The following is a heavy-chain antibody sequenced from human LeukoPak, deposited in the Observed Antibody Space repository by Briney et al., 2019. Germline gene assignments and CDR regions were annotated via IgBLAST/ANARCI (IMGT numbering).Heavy chain of an antibody. CDR2: ISSSGTNI. J-gene: IGHJ3*02. V-gene: IGHV3-48*03. Sequence: SLTLSCAASGFNFSNYAMLWVRQAPGEGLEGASYISSSGTNIYYPDYVKGRFTIHRDNAKKPVYLQLDSLLTEDPGLNYRSRARLTEYVWGRRRFDIWGQGTMVTISS. CDR3: SRARLTEYVWGRRRFDI. CDR1: GFNFSNYA. D-gene: IGHD3-16*01.